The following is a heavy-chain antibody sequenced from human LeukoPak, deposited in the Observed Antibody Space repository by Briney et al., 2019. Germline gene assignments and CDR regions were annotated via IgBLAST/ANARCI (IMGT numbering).Heavy chain of an antibody. CDR1: GGSISSYY. CDR2: IYYSGST. D-gene: IGHD5-24*01. CDR3: AREAARWRGAFDI. V-gene: IGHV4-59*12. Sequence: SETLSLTCTVSGGSISSYYWSWIRQPPGKGLEWIGYIYYSGSTNYNPSLKSRVTISVDTSKNQFSLKMSSVTAADTAVYYCAREAARWRGAFDIWGQGTMVTVSS. J-gene: IGHJ3*02.